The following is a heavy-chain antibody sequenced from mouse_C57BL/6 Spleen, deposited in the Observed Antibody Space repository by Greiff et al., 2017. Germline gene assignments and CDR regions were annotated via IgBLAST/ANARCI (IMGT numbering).Heavy chain of an antibody. V-gene: IGHV5-4*01. CDR3: ARAGDFAY. CDR2: ISDGGSYT. J-gene: IGHJ3*01. CDR1: GFTFSSYA. Sequence: EVQRVESGGGLVKPGGSLKLSCAASGFTFSSYAMSWVRQTPEKRLEWVATISDGGSYTYYPDNVKGRFTISRDNAKNNLYLQMSHLKSEDTAMYYCARAGDFAYWGQGTLVTVSA. D-gene: IGHD2-13*01.